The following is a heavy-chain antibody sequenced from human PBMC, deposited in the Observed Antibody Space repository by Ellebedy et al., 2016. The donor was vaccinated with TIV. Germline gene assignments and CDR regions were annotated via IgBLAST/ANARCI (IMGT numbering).Heavy chain of an antibody. Sequence: PGGSLRLSCVASGFTFSGYVMSWVRQAPGKGLEWVSAISGSGGSTWYADSVKGQFTISRDNSKNTLYLQMSNLRAEDTAIYYCAKPREVTGGSWGNWGQGTLVTVSS. CDR1: GFTFSGYV. V-gene: IGHV3-23*01. CDR2: ISGSGGST. J-gene: IGHJ4*02. CDR3: AKPREVTGGSWGN. D-gene: IGHD1-20*01.